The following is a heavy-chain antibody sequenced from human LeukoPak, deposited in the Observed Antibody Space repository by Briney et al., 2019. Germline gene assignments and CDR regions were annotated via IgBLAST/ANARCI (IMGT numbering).Heavy chain of an antibody. CDR1: GYTFTSYA. J-gene: IGHJ4*02. CDR2: INTNTGNP. V-gene: IGHV7-4-1*02. D-gene: IGHD3-10*01. Sequence: ASVKVSCKASGYTFTSYAMNWVRQAPGQGLERMGWINTNTGNPTYAQGFTGRFVFSLDTSVSTVYLQISSLKAEDTAVYYCAREGGGSFGKDIDYWGQGTLVTVSS. CDR3: AREGGGSFGKDIDY.